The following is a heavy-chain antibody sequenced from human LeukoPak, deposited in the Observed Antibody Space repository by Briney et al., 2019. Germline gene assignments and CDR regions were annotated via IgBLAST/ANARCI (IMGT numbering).Heavy chain of an antibody. Sequence: GRSLTLSCVASGLTFSSYSMSWVRQAAGKVLEWVGAISGSGGSTYYADSVKGRFTISRDNSKNTLYLQMNSLRAEDTAVYYCAKDSPLSFPSGSYDYWGQGTLVTVSS. V-gene: IGHV3-23*01. CDR2: ISGSGGST. D-gene: IGHD1-26*01. CDR3: AKDSPLSFPSGSYDY. CDR1: GLTFSSYS. J-gene: IGHJ4*02.